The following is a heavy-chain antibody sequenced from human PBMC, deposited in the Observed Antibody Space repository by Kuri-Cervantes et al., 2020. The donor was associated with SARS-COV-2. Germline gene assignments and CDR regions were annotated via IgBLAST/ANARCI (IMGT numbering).Heavy chain of an antibody. CDR2: ISGSGTNF. CDR3: ARDRKRTLFGDFDY. J-gene: IGHJ4*02. CDR1: GGSISSYY. Sequence: GESLKISCTVSGGSISSYYWSWVRQTPGKGLEWVSGISGSGTNFGNADSVKGRFTISSDTSKNTIYLQMNSLRVEDTAVYYCARDRKRTLFGDFDYWGQGLLVTVSS. D-gene: IGHD1-14*01. V-gene: IGHV3-23*01.